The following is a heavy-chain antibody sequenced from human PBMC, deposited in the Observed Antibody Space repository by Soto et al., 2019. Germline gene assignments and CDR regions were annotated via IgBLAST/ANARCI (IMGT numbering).Heavy chain of an antibody. D-gene: IGHD6-13*01. CDR2: ISSGGDT. V-gene: IGHV3-23*01. J-gene: IGHJ4*02. CDR3: ATGSAGGRPYYFDY. Sequence: EVHLLASGGGLVQPGGSLRLSCVASGFTLTNSAMSWVRQAPGKGLEWVSAISSGGDTYHADSVKGRITISRDSSRNTGYLEMNSLSAEGMAVYYCATGSAGGRPYYFDYWGQGTLVTVSS. CDR1: GFTLTNSA.